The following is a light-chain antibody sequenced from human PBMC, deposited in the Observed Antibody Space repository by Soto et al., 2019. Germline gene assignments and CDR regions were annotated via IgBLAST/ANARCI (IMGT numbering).Light chain of an antibody. CDR1: QSVSSY. CDR3: QHRSKWPLT. V-gene: IGKV3-11*01. J-gene: IGKJ4*01. CDR2: DAS. Sequence: EIVLTQSPATLSLSPGERATLSCRASQSVSSYLAWYQQKPGQAPRLLIYDASNRATGIPDRFSGSGSGTDFPLTISSLEPEDSAVYYCQHRSKWPLTFGGGTKVEIK.